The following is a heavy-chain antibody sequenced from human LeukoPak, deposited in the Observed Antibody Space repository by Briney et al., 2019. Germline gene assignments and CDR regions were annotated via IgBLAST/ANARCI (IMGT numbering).Heavy chain of an antibody. Sequence: SETLSLTCAVSGGSISGGGYSWSWIRQPPGKGLEWIGYIYHSGSTYYNPSLKSRVTISVDRSKNQFSLKLSSVTAADTAVYYCARKALTLDAFDIWGQGTMVTVSS. CDR1: GGSISGGGYS. J-gene: IGHJ3*02. CDR2: IYHSGST. D-gene: IGHD3-9*01. V-gene: IGHV4-30-2*01. CDR3: ARKALTLDAFDI.